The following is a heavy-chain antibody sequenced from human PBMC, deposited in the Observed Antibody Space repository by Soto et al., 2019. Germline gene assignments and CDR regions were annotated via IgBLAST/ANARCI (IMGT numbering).Heavy chain of an antibody. Sequence: EVQLVESGGGLVKPGGSLRLSCAASGFTFSNAWMNWVRQAPGKGLEWVGRIKSKTDGGTTDYAAPVKGRVTISRDDSKNTLYLQMNSLKTDDTAVYYCTTGVRFLEWLLYYFDYWGQGTLVTVSS. D-gene: IGHD3-3*01. V-gene: IGHV3-15*07. CDR1: GFTFSNAW. J-gene: IGHJ4*02. CDR3: TTGVRFLEWLLYYFDY. CDR2: IKSKTDGGTT.